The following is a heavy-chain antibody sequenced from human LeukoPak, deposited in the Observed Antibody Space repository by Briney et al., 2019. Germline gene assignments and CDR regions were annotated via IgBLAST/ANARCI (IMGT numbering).Heavy chain of an antibody. CDR2: ISSSGSTI. J-gene: IGHJ5*02. CDR3: TTLVFLEWLIDR. V-gene: IGHV3-48*03. Sequence: AGGSLRLSCAASGFTFSSYEMNWVRQAPGKGLEWVSYISSSGSTIYYADSVKGRFTISRDNAKNSLYLQMNSLKTEDTAVYYCTTLVFLEWLIDRWGQGTLVTVSS. CDR1: GFTFSSYE. D-gene: IGHD3-3*02.